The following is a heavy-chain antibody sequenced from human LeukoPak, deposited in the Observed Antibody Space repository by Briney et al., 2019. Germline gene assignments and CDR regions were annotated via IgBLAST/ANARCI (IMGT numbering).Heavy chain of an antibody. Sequence: SETLSLTCAVSGYSISSGYYRGWIRQPPGKGLEWIGSIYHSGSTYYNPSLKSRVTISVDTSKNQFSLKLSSVTAADTAVYYCARGTPYDSSGYYFDYWGQGTLVTVSS. CDR2: IYHSGST. J-gene: IGHJ4*02. V-gene: IGHV4-38-2*01. CDR3: ARGTPYDSSGYYFDY. D-gene: IGHD3-22*01. CDR1: GYSISSGYY.